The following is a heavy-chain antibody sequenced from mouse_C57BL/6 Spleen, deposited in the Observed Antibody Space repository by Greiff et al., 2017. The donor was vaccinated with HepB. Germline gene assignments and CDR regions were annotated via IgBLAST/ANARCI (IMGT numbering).Heavy chain of an antibody. CDR1: GFTFSDYG. CDR3: ARGMIFNWYFDV. V-gene: IGHV5-17*01. Sequence: EVNLVESGGGLVKPGGSLKLSCAASGFTFSDYGMHWVRQAPEKGLEWVAYISSGSSTIYYADTVKGRFTISRDNAKNTLFLQMTSLRSEDTAMYYCARGMIFNWYFDVWGTGTTVTVSS. J-gene: IGHJ1*03. CDR2: ISSGSSTI. D-gene: IGHD2-4*01.